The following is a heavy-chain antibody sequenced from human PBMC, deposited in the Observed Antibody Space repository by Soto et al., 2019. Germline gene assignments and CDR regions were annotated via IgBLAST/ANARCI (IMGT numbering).Heavy chain of an antibody. CDR2: IIPIFGTA. CDR3: ARSGYYDSSGYYLFDY. Sequence: SVKVSCKASGGTFSSYAISWVRQAPGQGLEWMGGIIPIFGTANYAQKFQGRVTITADKSTSTAYMELSSLRSEDTAVYYCARSGYYDSSGYYLFDYWGQGTLVTVSS. CDR1: GGTFSSYA. V-gene: IGHV1-69*06. D-gene: IGHD3-22*01. J-gene: IGHJ4*02.